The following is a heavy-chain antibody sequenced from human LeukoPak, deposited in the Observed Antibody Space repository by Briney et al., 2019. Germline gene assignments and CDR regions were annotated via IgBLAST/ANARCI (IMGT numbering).Heavy chain of an antibody. Sequence: SETLSLTCTVSGGSISSGGYYWSWIRQHPGKGLEWIGYIYYSGSTYYNPSLKSRVTISVDTSKNQFSLKLSSVTAADTAVYYCAREHCSGGSCYYFDYWGQGTLVTVSS. D-gene: IGHD2-15*01. J-gene: IGHJ4*02. V-gene: IGHV4-31*03. CDR1: GGSISSGGYY. CDR2: IYYSGST. CDR3: AREHCSGGSCYYFDY.